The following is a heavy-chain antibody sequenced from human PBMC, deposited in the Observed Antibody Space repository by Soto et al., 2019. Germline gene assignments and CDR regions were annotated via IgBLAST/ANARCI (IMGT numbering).Heavy chain of an antibody. V-gene: IGHV3-23*01. CDR1: GFTFSSYA. CDR2: ISGSGGST. Sequence: GGSLRLSCAASGFTFSSYAMSWVRQAPGKGLEWVSAISGSGGSTYYADSVKGRFTISRDNSKNTLYLQMNSLRAEDTAVYYCAKDEEQWMVGYNWFDPWGQGTLVTVSS. D-gene: IGHD6-19*01. CDR3: AKDEEQWMVGYNWFDP. J-gene: IGHJ5*02.